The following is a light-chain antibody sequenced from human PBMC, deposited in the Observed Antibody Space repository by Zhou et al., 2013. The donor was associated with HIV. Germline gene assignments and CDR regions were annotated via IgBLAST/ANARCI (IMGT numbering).Light chain of an antibody. CDR1: QDIRNS. V-gene: IGKV1-8*01. J-gene: IGKJ3*01. CDR3: QQYYSYPRT. CDR2: DAS. Sequence: AIRITQSPSSLSASTGDRATISCRASQDIRNSLAWYQQKPGKVPELLIYDASSLQGGVPSRFSGSRSGTDFTLTISCLQSEDYATYFCQQYYSYPRTFGPGTRVDIK.